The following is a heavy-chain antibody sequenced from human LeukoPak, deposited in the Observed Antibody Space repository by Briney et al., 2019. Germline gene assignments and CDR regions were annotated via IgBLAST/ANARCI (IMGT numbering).Heavy chain of an antibody. CDR1: GLTFSINA. J-gene: IGHJ4*02. CDR3: TRFGDYVEY. D-gene: IGHD3-10*01. Sequence: GGSLRLSCAASGLTFSINAMSWVRQAPGKGLEWVANIKQDGTEKNYVDSVKGRFTISRDTPQNTVYLQMNSLRTEDTALYYCTRFGDYVEYWGQGTLVTVSS. CDR2: IKQDGTEK. V-gene: IGHV3-7*03.